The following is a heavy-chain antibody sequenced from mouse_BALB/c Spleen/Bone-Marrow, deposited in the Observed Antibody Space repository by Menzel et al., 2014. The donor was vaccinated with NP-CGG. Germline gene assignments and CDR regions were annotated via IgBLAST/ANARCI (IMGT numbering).Heavy chain of an antibody. CDR3: ARGDDGYYGDY. J-gene: IGHJ2*01. Sequence: VKLMESGPQLVRPGASVKISCKASGYSFTSYWMHWVKQRPGQGLEWIGMIDPSDSETRLNQKFKDKATLTVDKSSSTAYMQLSSPTSEDSAVYCCARGDDGYYGDYWGQGTTLTVSS. V-gene: IGHV1S126*01. CDR1: GYSFTSYW. D-gene: IGHD2-3*01. CDR2: IDPSDSET.